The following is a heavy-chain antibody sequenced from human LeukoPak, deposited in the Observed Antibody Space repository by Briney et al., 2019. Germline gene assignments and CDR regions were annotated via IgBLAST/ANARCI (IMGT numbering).Heavy chain of an antibody. CDR3: ARGTRYYDILTGYPDYYYYYMDV. Sequence: PSETLSLTCTVSGGSISSHYWSWIRQPPGKGLEWIGYIYYSGSNNYNPSLKSRVTISVDKSKNQFSLKLSSVTAADTAVYYCARGTRYYDILTGYPDYYYYYMDVWGKGTTVTVSS. V-gene: IGHV4-59*11. CDR2: IYYSGSN. CDR1: GGSISSHY. J-gene: IGHJ6*03. D-gene: IGHD3-9*01.